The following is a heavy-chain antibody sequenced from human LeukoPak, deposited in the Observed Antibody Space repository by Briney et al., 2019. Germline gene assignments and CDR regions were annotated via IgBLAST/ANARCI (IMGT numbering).Heavy chain of an antibody. V-gene: IGHV3-74*01. D-gene: IGHD4-17*01. CDR2: ITGDGSST. CDR1: GFTFSGYW. J-gene: IGHJ2*01. CDR3: ARDTGWYFDL. Sequence: GGSLGLSCAASGFTFSGYWMHWVRQVLGKGLVWVSRITGDGSSTTYADSVKGRFTISRDNAKNTVFLQMISLRAEDTAVYYCARDTGWYFDLWGRGTLVTVSS.